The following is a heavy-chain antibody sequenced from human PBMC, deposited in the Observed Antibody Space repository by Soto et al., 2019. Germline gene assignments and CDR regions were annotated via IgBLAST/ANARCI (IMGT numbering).Heavy chain of an antibody. J-gene: IGHJ6*02. CDR3: ARVYCSSTSCYNYYYYYGMDV. CDR2: ISYDGSNK. Sequence: PGGSLRLSCAASGFTFSSYAMHWVRQAPGKGLEWVAVISYDGSNKYYADSVKGRFTISRDNSKNTLYLQMNSLRAEDTAVYYCARVYCSSTSCYNYYYYYGMDVWGQGTTVTVSS. CDR1: GFTFSSYA. D-gene: IGHD2-2*01. V-gene: IGHV3-30-3*01.